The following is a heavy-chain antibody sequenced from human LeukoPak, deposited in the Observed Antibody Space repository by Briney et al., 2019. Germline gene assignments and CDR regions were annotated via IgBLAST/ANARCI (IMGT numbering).Heavy chain of an antibody. CDR3: ARDFPYYDSSGYYYGDYFDY. CDR2: FGTRSTSI. J-gene: IGHJ4*02. CDR1: GFTFSGYS. D-gene: IGHD3-22*01. Sequence: PGGSLRLSCTASGFTFSGYSMNWIRQAPGRGLEWVSSFGTRSTSIYHAGSVKGRFAISRDNAKNSLYLQMNSLRAEDTAVYYCARDFPYYDSSGYYYGDYFDYWGQGTLVTVSS. V-gene: IGHV3-21*01.